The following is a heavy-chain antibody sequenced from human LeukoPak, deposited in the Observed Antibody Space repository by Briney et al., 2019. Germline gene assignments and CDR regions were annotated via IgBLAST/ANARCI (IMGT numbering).Heavy chain of an antibody. CDR1: GGSISSGSYY. V-gene: IGHV4-61*02. CDR2: IYTSGST. J-gene: IGHJ4*02. Sequence: SETLSLTCTVSGGSISSGSYYWSWIRQPAGKGLEWIGRIYTSGSTHYNPSLKSRVTISVDTSKNQFSLNLSSVTAADTAVYYCARGSRYYYDSSGYLFDYWGQGTLVTVSS. CDR3: ARGSRYYYDSSGYLFDY. D-gene: IGHD3-22*01.